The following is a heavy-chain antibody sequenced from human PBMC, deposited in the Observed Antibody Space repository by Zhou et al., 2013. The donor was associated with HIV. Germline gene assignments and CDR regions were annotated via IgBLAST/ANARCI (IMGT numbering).Heavy chain of an antibody. D-gene: IGHD4-17*01. CDR3: ARSKRSTATSFDY. CDR2: IIPLFGRP. Sequence: QVQVVQSGAEVKKPGASVKVSCKASGDSSSSYAINWVRQVPGQGLEWMGGIIPLFGRPNYAQRFQGRVTIETDRSTSADYMELSGLSSEDTAIYYCARSKRSTATSFDYVGPGDPGPPSPQ. J-gene: IGHJ4*02. CDR1: GDSSSSYA. V-gene: IGHV1-69*06.